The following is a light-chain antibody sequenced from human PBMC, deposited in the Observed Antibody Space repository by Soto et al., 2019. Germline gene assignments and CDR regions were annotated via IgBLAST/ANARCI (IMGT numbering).Light chain of an antibody. J-gene: IGKJ5*01. CDR1: ETVAGSY. V-gene: IGKV3-15*01. CDR3: QQYNNWPPT. Sequence: EFVLTQSPGTLSLSPGERATLSCRASETVAGSYLAWYQQKPGPAPRLLIYGASTRATGIPARFSDSGSETEFTLTISSLQSEDFAVYFCQQYNNWPPTFGQGTRLEIK. CDR2: GAS.